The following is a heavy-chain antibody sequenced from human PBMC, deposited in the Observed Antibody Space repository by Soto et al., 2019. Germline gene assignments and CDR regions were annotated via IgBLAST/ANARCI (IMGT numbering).Heavy chain of an antibody. CDR2: IYYSGST. CDR3: ARGLYYYDSSGYVNWFDP. D-gene: IGHD3-22*01. Sequence: PSETLSLTCTVSGGSISSGDYYWTWIRQSPGKGLEWIGYIYYSGSTYYNPSLKSRVTISVDRSKNQFSLKLSSVTAADTAVFYFARGLYYYDSSGYVNWFDPWGQGTLVTVSS. CDR1: GGSISSGDYY. J-gene: IGHJ5*02. V-gene: IGHV4-30-4*01.